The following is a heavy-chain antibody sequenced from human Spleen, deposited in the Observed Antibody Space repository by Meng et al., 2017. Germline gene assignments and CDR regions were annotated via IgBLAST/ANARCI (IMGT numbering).Heavy chain of an antibody. Sequence: QVRLQRWGAGLLKPSETLSLSCVVSGGSFSDYYWSWIRQPPGKGLEWIGEINHSGSTNYNPSLESRATISVDTSQNNLSLKLSSVTAADSAVYYCARGPTTMAHDFDYWGQGTLVTVPS. J-gene: IGHJ4*02. CDR1: GGSFSDYY. CDR3: ARGPTTMAHDFDY. V-gene: IGHV4-34*01. CDR2: INHSGST. D-gene: IGHD4-11*01.